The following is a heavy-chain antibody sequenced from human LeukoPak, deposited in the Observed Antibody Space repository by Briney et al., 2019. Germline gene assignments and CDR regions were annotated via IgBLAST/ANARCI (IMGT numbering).Heavy chain of an antibody. V-gene: IGHV3-66*01. CDR2: IYSGGST. J-gene: IGHJ4*02. Sequence: GGSLRLSCAASGFTVSSNYMSWVRQAPGKGLEWVSVIYSGGSTYYADSVKGRFTISRDNSKNTLYLQMNSLRAEDTAVYYCARGYSSSWYGDYWGQGTLVTVSS. CDR1: GFTVSSNY. CDR3: ARGYSSSWYGDY. D-gene: IGHD6-13*01.